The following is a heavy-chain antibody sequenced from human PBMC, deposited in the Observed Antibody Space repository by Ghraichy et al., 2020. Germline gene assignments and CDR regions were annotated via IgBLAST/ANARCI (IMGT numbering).Heavy chain of an antibody. CDR2: ISSDGNNI. CDR3: ARDIQNWSEGGGGY. CDR1: GFSLSRYW. V-gene: IGHV3-74*01. Sequence: GGSLRLSCGASGFSLSRYWMHWVRQAPGKGLVCVSRISSDGNNIDYADSVKGRFTISRDNAKNTLYLQMNSLRAEDTAVYFCARDIQNWSEGGGGYWGQGTLVTVSS. D-gene: IGHD1-1*01. J-gene: IGHJ4*02.